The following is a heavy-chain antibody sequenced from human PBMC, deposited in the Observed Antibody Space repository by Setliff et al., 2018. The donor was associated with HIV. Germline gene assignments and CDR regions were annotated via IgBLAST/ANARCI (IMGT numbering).Heavy chain of an antibody. Sequence: GSLRLSCAASGFTVSSNYMSWVRQAPGKGLEWVSVIYSGGSTYYADSVKGRFTISRDNSKNTLYLQMNSLRAEDTAVYYCASSRDNSYDAFDIWGQGTMVTVSS. CDR1: GFTVSSNY. J-gene: IGHJ3*02. CDR3: ASSRDNSYDAFDI. D-gene: IGHD1-20*01. V-gene: IGHV3-53*01. CDR2: IYSGGST.